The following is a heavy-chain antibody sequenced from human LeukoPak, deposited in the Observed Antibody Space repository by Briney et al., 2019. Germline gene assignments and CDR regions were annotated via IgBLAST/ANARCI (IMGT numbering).Heavy chain of an antibody. V-gene: IGHV3-21*01. D-gene: IGHD3-10*01. CDR2: ISSSSSYI. J-gene: IGHJ4*02. Sequence: GGSLRLTCAASGFTFSSYSMNWVRQAPGKGLEWVSSISSSSSYIYYADSVKGRFTISRDNAKNSLYLQMNSLRAEDTAVYYCARDLGYGSGSYSEVDCWGQGTLVTVSS. CDR3: ARDLGYGSGSYSEVDC. CDR1: GFTFSSYS.